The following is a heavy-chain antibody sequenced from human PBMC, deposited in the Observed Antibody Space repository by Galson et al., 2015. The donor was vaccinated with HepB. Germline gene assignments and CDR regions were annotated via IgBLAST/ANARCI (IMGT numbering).Heavy chain of an antibody. Sequence: SLRLSCAASGFTFSSYSMNWVRQAPGKGLEWVSSISSSSSYIYYADSVKGRFTISRDNAKNSLYLQMNSLRAEDTAVYYCASGVTMVRGVIYHWGQGTLVTVSS. D-gene: IGHD3-10*01. V-gene: IGHV3-21*01. CDR2: ISSSSSYI. J-gene: IGHJ5*02. CDR3: ASGVTMVRGVIYH. CDR1: GFTFSSYS.